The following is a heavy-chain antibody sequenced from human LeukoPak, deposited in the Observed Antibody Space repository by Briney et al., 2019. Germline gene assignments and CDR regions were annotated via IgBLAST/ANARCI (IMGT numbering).Heavy chain of an antibody. V-gene: IGHV4-34*01. Sequence: PSETLSLTCAVYGGSFSGYYWSWIRQPPGKELEWIGEINHSGSTNYNPSLKSRVTISVDTSKNQFSLKLSSVTAADTAVYYCARSPNYCSSTSCYAQGLDYWGQGTLVTVSS. J-gene: IGHJ4*02. CDR2: INHSGST. D-gene: IGHD2-2*01. CDR3: ARSPNYCSSTSCYAQGLDY. CDR1: GGSFSGYY.